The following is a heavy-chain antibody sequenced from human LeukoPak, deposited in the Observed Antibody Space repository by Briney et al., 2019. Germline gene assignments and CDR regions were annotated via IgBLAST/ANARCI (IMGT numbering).Heavy chain of an antibody. V-gene: IGHV3-23*01. CDR2: ISGSGGST. Sequence: GGSLRLSCAASGFTFSSYAVSWVRQAPGKGLEWVSAISGSGGSTYYADSLKGRFTISRDNSKNTLYLQMNSLRAEDTAVYYCAKAQVPYGDYVGPRAWGQGTLVTVSS. CDR1: GFTFSSYA. J-gene: IGHJ4*02. CDR3: AKAQVPYGDYVGPRA. D-gene: IGHD4-17*01.